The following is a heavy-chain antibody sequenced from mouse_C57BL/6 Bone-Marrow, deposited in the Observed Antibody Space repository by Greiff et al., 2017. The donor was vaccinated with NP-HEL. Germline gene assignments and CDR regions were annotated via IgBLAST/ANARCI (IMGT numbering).Heavy chain of an antibody. V-gene: IGHV1-63*01. CDR3: AAGLWYFDV. J-gene: IGHJ1*03. CDR2: IYPGGGYT. Sequence: VQLQESGAELVRPGTSVKMSCKASGYTFTNYWIGWAKQRPGHGLEWIGDIYPGGGYTNYNEKFKGKATLTADKSSSTAYMQFSGLSSEDSAIYYCAAGLWYFDVWGTGTTVTVSS. CDR1: GYTFTNYW.